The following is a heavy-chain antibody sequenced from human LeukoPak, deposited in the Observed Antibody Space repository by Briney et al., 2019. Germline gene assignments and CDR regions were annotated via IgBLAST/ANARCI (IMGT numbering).Heavy chain of an antibody. CDR2: INHSAFT. V-gene: IGHV4-34*01. J-gene: IGHJ4*02. D-gene: IGHD3-10*01. CDR3: ARGRGPLLY. CDR1: VGSFSGFY. Sequence: SETLSLTCSVDVGSFSGFYWSWIRQSPGKGLEWIGDINHSAFTDYNPSLKSRVTMSVDPSKKQFSLKLTSVTAADSAVYYCARGRGPLLYWGQGTLVIVSS.